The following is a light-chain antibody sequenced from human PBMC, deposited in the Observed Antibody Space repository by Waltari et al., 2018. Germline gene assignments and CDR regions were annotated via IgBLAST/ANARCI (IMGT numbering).Light chain of an antibody. Sequence: DIVMTQSPDSLAVSLGETATINCTSSQSVLFSSNHNNYLAWYQQKPGQAPKLLIYWASTRESGVPDRFSGSGSATDFTLTISSLQAEDVAIYYCQQYSSRPLTFGGGTKVEIK. J-gene: IGKJ4*01. V-gene: IGKV4-1*01. CDR2: WAS. CDR1: QSVLFSSNHNNY. CDR3: QQYSSRPLT.